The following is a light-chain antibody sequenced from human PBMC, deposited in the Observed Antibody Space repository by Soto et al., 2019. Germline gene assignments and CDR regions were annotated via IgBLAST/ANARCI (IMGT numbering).Light chain of an antibody. V-gene: IGLV2-14*01. J-gene: IGLJ2*01. CDR3: SSYTSTTTSVV. Sequence: QSALTQPASVSGSPGQSITISCTGTSSDVGVYNYVSWYQQHPGKAPKLMISEVSNRPSGISNRFSGSKSDNTASLTISGLQAEDEADYYCSSYTSTTTSVVFGGGTKLTVL. CDR1: SSDVGVYNY. CDR2: EVS.